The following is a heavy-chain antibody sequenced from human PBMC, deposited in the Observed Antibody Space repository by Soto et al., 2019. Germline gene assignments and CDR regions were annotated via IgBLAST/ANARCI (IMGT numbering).Heavy chain of an antibody. V-gene: IGHV1-18*01. CDR2: ISPYTGNT. CDR3: VMVDNYVTPTPQDV. D-gene: IGHD3-16*01. Sequence: QVQLVQSGDEVKKPGASVKVSCKASGYIFVNYGIAWERQAPGQGLERMGWISPYTGNTHSATKVQGRLTMTTDTSTSTAYMDLGSLTSDDTAVYYCVMVDNYVTPTPQDVWGQGTTVTVSS. J-gene: IGHJ6*02. CDR1: GYIFVNYG.